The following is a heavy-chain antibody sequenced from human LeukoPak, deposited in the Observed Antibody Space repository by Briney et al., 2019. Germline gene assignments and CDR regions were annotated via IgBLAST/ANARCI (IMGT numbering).Heavy chain of an antibody. D-gene: IGHD2-2*02. CDR1: GGSIRSYY. CDR3: ARHKEFCSSNSCYSPWFDP. CDR2: IHYSGST. Sequence: KPSETLSLTCTVSGGSIRSYYWSWIRQPPGKGLEWIGNIHYSGSTNYNPSLKSRVTISVDTSKNQFFLKLNSVTAADTAVYYCARHKEFCSSNSCYSPWFDPWGQGTLVTVSS. J-gene: IGHJ5*02. V-gene: IGHV4-59*08.